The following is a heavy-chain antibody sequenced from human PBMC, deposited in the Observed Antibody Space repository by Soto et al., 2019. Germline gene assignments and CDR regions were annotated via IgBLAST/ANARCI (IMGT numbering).Heavy chain of an antibody. Sequence: GGSLRLSCAASGFTFSSYSMNWVRQAPGKGLEWVSYISSSSSTIYYADSVKGRFTISRDNAKNSLYLQMNSLRDEDTAVYYCARENYYGSGSYYPSRFDYWGQGTLVTVSS. D-gene: IGHD3-10*01. J-gene: IGHJ4*02. CDR2: ISSSSSTI. CDR3: ARENYYGSGSYYPSRFDY. CDR1: GFTFSSYS. V-gene: IGHV3-48*02.